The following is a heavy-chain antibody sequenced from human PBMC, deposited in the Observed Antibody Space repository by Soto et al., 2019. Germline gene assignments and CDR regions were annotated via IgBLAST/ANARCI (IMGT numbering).Heavy chain of an antibody. CDR2: IWSDGSSK. Sequence: QVELVESGGGVVQPGRSLTLSCAASGFTFSNYGMHWVRQAPGKGLDWVAVIWSDGSSKYYADSVKGRFTISRDNSKNTLYVQMNSLRAEDTAVYFCARGDGDCRSTSCYGDDYYYYMDVWGKGTTVTVSS. CDR3: ARGDGDCRSTSCYGDDYYYYMDV. D-gene: IGHD2-2*01. CDR1: GFTFSNYG. J-gene: IGHJ6*03. V-gene: IGHV3-33*01.